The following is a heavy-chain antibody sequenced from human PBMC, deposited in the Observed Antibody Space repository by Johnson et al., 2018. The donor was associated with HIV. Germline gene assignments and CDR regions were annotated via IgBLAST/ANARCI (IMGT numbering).Heavy chain of an antibody. J-gene: IGHJ3*02. V-gene: IGHV3-23*04. CDR1: GFTFSSYA. CDR3: AKGELDSRGYYTRVGAFDI. Sequence: VQLVESGGGLVQPGGSLRLSCAASGFTFSSYAMSWVRQVPGKGLEWVSAISGSGGSTYYADSVKGRFTISRENSKNTLYLQMNSLRAEDTAVFYCAKGELDSRGYYTRVGAFDIWGQGTMVTVSS. CDR2: ISGSGGST. D-gene: IGHD3-22*01.